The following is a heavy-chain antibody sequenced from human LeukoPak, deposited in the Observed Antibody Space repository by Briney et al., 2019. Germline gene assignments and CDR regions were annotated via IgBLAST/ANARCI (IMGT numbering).Heavy chain of an antibody. V-gene: IGHV3-30-3*01. CDR1: GLTFSSYA. D-gene: IGHD3-10*01. J-gene: IGHJ4*02. CDR3: ARDPMVRGVIIPSFDF. Sequence: GRSLRLSCAASGLTFSSYAMHWVRQAPSKGLEWVAVISYDGSNKYYADSVKGRFTISRDNSKNTLYLQMNSLRTEDTAVYYCARDPMVRGVIIPSFDFWGQGTLVTVSS. CDR2: ISYDGSNK.